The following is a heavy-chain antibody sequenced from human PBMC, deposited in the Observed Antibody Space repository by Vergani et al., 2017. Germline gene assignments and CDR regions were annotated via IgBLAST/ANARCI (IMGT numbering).Heavy chain of an antibody. CDR1: GGSISSYY. CDR3: AGAPGSGYYLDAFDI. CDR2: IYYSGST. J-gene: IGHJ3*02. Sequence: QVQLQESGPGLVKPSETLSLTCTVSGGSISSYYWSWIRQPPGKGLEWIGYIYYSGSTNYNPSLKSRVTISVDTSKNQFSLKLSTVTGADTAVYYCAGAPGSGYYLDAFDIWGQGTMVTVSS. D-gene: IGHD3-22*01. V-gene: IGHV4-59*01.